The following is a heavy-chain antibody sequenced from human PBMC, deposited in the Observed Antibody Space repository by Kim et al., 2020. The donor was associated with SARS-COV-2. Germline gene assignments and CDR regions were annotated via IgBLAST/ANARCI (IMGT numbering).Heavy chain of an antibody. CDR1: RDSVSSNTAA. V-gene: IGHV6-1*01. CDR2: TYYRSKWYH. J-gene: IGHJ3*02. CDR3: VREGHPIVYNSGWSGACDI. D-gene: IGHD6-19*01. Sequence: SQTLSLTCVISRDSVSSNTAAWNWIRQSPSRGLEWLGRTYYRSKWYHDYAVSVKSRITINPDTSKNQFSLQLNSVTPEDTAVYYCVREGHPIVYNSGWSGACDIWGRGTMVSVSS.